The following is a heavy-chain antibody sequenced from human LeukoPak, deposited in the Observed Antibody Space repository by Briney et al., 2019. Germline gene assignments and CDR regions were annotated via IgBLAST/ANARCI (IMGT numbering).Heavy chain of an antibody. CDR3: ARVGNSKTRERLDY. Sequence: GGSLRLSCAASGFTFSSYSMNWVRQAPGKGLELVSSISSSSSYIYYADSVKGRFTISRDNAKNSLYLQMNSLRAEDTAVYYCARVGNSKTRERLDYWGQGTLVTVSS. CDR2: ISSSSSYI. D-gene: IGHD4-23*01. V-gene: IGHV3-21*01. J-gene: IGHJ4*02. CDR1: GFTFSSYS.